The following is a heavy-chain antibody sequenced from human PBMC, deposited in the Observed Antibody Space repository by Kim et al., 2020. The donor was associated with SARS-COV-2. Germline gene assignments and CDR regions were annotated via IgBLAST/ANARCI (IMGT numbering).Heavy chain of an antibody. CDR3: ARHLQLRITMVRGREGWFDP. V-gene: IGHV4-39*01. J-gene: IGHJ5*02. D-gene: IGHD3-10*01. CDR2: IYYSGST. CDR1: GGSISSSSYY. Sequence: SETLSLTCTVSGGSISSSSYYWGWIRQPPGKGLEWIGSIYYSGSTYYNPSLKSRVTISVDTSKNQFSLKLSSVTAADTAVYYCARHLQLRITMVRGREGWFDPWGQGTLVTVSS.